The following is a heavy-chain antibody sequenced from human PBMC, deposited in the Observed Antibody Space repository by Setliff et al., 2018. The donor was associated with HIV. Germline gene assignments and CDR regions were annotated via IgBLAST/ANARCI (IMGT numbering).Heavy chain of an antibody. CDR2: INHTGST. CDR3: ARDSGGSCYDY. V-gene: IGHV4-34*01. D-gene: IGHD2-15*01. CDR1: GGSFSGYY. Sequence: PSETLSLTCAVYGGSFSGYYWSWIRQPPGKGLEWIGEINHTGSTNYNPSLKSRVTISVDKSKNQFSLKLSSVTAADTAVYYCARDSGGSCYDYWGQGTLVTVSS. J-gene: IGHJ4*02.